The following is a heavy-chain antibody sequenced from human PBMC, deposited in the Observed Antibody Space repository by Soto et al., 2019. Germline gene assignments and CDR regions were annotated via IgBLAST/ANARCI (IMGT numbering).Heavy chain of an antibody. CDR2: IYYRGNT. Sequence: QVQLEESGPGLVKPSETLSLTCTVSSGSISTYYWSWIRQPPGKGLEWIGYIYYRGNTNYNPSFKSRVTISLDTSKNQFSRRPSSVTAADTAVYYCARHPGYYDVLTGYSTYYFDYWGQGTLVTVSS. CDR1: SGSISTYY. D-gene: IGHD3-9*01. V-gene: IGHV4-59*08. CDR3: ARHPGYYDVLTGYSTYYFDY. J-gene: IGHJ4*02.